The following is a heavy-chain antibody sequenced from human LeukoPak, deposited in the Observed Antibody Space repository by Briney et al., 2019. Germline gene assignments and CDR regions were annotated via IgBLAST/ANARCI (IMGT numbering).Heavy chain of an antibody. CDR1: GGTFSSYA. CDR3: ARVMGIAAAGTVQYYFDY. Sequence: SVKVSFKASGGTFSSYAISWVRQAPGQGLEWMGRIIPIFGTANYAQKFQGRVTITTDESTSTAYMELSSLRSEDTAVYYCARVMGIAAAGTVQYYFDYWGQGTLVTVSS. J-gene: IGHJ4*02. D-gene: IGHD6-13*01. CDR2: IIPIFGTA. V-gene: IGHV1-69*05.